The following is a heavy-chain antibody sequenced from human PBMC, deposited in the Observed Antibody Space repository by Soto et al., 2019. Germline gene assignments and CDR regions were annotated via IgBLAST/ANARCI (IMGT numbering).Heavy chain of an antibody. D-gene: IGHD6-19*01. CDR1: GDSMNPYY. V-gene: IGHV4-59*01. CDR2: IYFSGST. Sequence: QVQLQESGPGLVKPSETLSLTCTVSGDSMNPYYWSWIRQPPGKGLEWIGYIYFSGSTNFNPSLKSRVTLSLDTSKRQFCLRLTSVTAADTAGYYCARAWAVPGSHWGDWGRGTLVTVSS. J-gene: IGHJ4*02. CDR3: ARAWAVPGSHWGD.